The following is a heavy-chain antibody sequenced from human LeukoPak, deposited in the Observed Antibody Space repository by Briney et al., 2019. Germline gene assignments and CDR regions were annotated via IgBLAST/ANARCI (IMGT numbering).Heavy chain of an antibody. Sequence: SETLSLTCTVSGGSISNYYWSWIRQSPGKGLEWIGYIYSSGGTNYKSSLKSRVTISVDTSKNQFSLKLSSVTAADTAVYYCASLQWPRTLDYWGQGTLVTVSS. CDR2: IYSSGGT. V-gene: IGHV4-59*12. D-gene: IGHD5-24*01. J-gene: IGHJ4*02. CDR1: GGSISNYY. CDR3: ASLQWPRTLDY.